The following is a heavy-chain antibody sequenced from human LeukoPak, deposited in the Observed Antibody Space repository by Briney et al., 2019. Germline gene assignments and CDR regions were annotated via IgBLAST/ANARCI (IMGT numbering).Heavy chain of an antibody. Sequence: PSETLSLTCTVSGVSISSGSYYWGWIRQPPGKGLEWIGSIYYSGNTYYNPSLKSRVTISVDTSKNQFSLNLSSVTAADTAVYYCARRSETHSGTYQMPFDYWGQGTLVTVSS. J-gene: IGHJ4*02. D-gene: IGHD1-26*01. V-gene: IGHV4-39*01. CDR2: IYYSGNT. CDR3: ARRSETHSGTYQMPFDY. CDR1: GVSISSGSYY.